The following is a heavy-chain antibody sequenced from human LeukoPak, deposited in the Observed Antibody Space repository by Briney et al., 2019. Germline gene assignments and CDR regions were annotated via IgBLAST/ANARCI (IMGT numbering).Heavy chain of an antibody. J-gene: IGHJ6*03. V-gene: IGHV3-30-3*01. CDR2: ISYDGSNK. CDR3: ARGPYYYYMDV. CDR1: GFTFSSYA. Sequence: GGSLRLSCAAAGFTFSSYAMHWVRQAPGKGLEWVAVISYDGSNKYYADSVKGRFTISRDNSKNTLYLQMNSLRSDDTAVYYCARGPYYYYMDVWGKGTTVTVSS.